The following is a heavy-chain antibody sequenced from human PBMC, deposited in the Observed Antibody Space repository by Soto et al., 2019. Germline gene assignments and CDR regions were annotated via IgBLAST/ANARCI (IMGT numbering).Heavy chain of an antibody. V-gene: IGHV3-74*01. CDR1: GFTFDYYW. Sequence: LVESGGGLVQSGGSLRLSCAASGFTFDYYWMHWVRHVPGKGLLWVSHIQNDASLTTYADSVKGRFIISRDNAKNTLYLQMNGLRVEDTAVYFCVRGQRGGFDLWGQETMVTFSS. D-gene: IGHD2-15*01. CDR3: VRGQRGGFDL. CDR2: IQNDASLT. J-gene: IGHJ3*01.